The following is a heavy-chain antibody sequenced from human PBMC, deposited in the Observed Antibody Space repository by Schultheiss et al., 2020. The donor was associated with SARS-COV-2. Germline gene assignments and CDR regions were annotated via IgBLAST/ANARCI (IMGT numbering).Heavy chain of an antibody. CDR2: IYYTGST. CDR3: ARRQLLNRYHFDY. Sequence: SETLSLTCTVSRGSISISSYFWGWIRQPPGKGLEWIGSIYYTGSTYYNPSLKSRVTISVDMSKNQFSLKVSSVTAADTAVYYCARRQLLNRYHFDYWGQGTRVTVSS. D-gene: IGHD2-2*02. V-gene: IGHV4-39*01. J-gene: IGHJ4*02. CDR1: RGSISISSYF.